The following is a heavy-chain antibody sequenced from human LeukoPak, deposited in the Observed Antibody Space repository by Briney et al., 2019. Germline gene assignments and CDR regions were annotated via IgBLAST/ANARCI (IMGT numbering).Heavy chain of an antibody. J-gene: IGHJ4*02. Sequence: GGSLRLFCAASGFTFNSYGMHWVRQAPGKGLERVAVIAYDGSNKYYADSVKGRFTISRDNSKNTLYLQMYSLRAEDTAVYYCAKDQLTYSSGASGTLDYWGQGTLVTVSS. CDR1: GFTFNSYG. V-gene: IGHV3-30*18. D-gene: IGHD6-19*01. CDR2: IAYDGSNK. CDR3: AKDQLTYSSGASGTLDY.